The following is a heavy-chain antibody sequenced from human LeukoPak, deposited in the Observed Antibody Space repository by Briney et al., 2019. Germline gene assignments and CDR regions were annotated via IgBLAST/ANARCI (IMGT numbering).Heavy chain of an antibody. V-gene: IGHV1-2*02. Sequence: ASVKVSCKASGYTFTDYYMHWVRQAPGQGLEWMGWINPNSGDTKYAQKFQGRVTMTRDTSISTAYMELSRLTSDDTAVYYCARDYYGSGSYFGHWGQGTLVTVSS. CDR3: ARDYYGSGSYFGH. J-gene: IGHJ4*02. CDR1: GYTFTDYY. CDR2: INPNSGDT. D-gene: IGHD3-10*01.